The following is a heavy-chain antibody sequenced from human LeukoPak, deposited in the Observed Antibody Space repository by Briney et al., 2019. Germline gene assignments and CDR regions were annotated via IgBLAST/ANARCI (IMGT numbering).Heavy chain of an antibody. CDR1: GYTFTSYD. Sequence: ASVKVSCKASGYTFTSYDINWVRQATGPGLEWMGWMNTNSGNTGYAQKFQGRVTMTRNTSISTAYMELSRLRSEDTAVYYCARARRYRSGGSCYLYYFDYWGQGTLVTVSS. D-gene: IGHD2-15*01. J-gene: IGHJ4*02. CDR3: ARARRYRSGGSCYLYYFDY. V-gene: IGHV1-8*01. CDR2: MNTNSGNT.